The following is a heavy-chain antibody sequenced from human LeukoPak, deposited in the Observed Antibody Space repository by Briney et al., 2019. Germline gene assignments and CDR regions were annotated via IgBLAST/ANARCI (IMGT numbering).Heavy chain of an antibody. V-gene: IGHV4-39*01. CDR3: AGFRTSSGYYGYFQH. CDR1: GVSISSSNSY. CDR2: IYYSGNT. J-gene: IGHJ1*01. D-gene: IGHD3-22*01. Sequence: SETLSLTCTVSGVSISSSNSYWGWIRQPPGKGLEWIGSIYYSGNTYYNASLKSQVSISIDTSKNQFSLRLTSVTAAHTAVYYCAGFRTSSGYYGYFQHWGQGTLVTVSS.